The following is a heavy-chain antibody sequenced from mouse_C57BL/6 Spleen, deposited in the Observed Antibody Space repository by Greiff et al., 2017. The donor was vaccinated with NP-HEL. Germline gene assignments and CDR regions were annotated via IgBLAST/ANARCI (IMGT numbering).Heavy chain of an antibody. CDR2: INPNNGGT. D-gene: IGHD2-1*01. Sequence: EVQLQQSGPELVKPGASVKMSCKASGYTFTDYNMHWVKQSHGKSLEWIGYINPNNGGTSYNQKFKGKATLTVNKSSSTAYMELRSLTSEDSAVYYWARGGFYGNYGYFDVWGTGTTVTVSS. J-gene: IGHJ1*03. V-gene: IGHV1-22*01. CDR3: ARGGFYGNYGYFDV. CDR1: GYTFTDYN.